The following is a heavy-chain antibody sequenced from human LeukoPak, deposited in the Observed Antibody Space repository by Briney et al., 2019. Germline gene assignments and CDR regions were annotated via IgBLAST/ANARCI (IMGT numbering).Heavy chain of an antibody. CDR1: GFAFSTYS. CDR2: ITSSASNV. D-gene: IGHD3-22*01. Sequence: GGSLRLSCAASGFAFSTYSMNWVRQAPGTGLEWVSSITSSASNVYYADSVKGRFTISRDNAKNSLFLQMNNLRADDTAVYYCAKDGKGKTYYYDSSGYSPSSWGQGTLVTVSS. J-gene: IGHJ5*02. V-gene: IGHV3-21*01. CDR3: AKDGKGKTYYYDSSGYSPSS.